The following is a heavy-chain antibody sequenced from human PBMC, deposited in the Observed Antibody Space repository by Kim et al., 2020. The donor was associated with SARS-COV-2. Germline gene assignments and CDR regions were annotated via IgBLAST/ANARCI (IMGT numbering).Heavy chain of an antibody. J-gene: IGHJ6*02. V-gene: IGHV1-18*01. Sequence: NYAQKLQGRVTMTTDTSTSTAYMELRSLRSDDTAVYYCARGEPGGSGMDVWGQGTTVTVSS. CDR3: ARGEPGGSGMDV. D-gene: IGHD3-10*01.